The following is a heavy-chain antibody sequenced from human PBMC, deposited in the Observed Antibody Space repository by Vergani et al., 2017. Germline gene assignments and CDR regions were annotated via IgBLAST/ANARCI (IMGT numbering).Heavy chain of an antibody. Sequence: EVQLVESGGGVVQPGGSLRLSCTASGFTFGDYAMSWVRQAPGTGLEWVGFIRSKAYGGTTEYAASVKGRFTISRDDSKSIAYLQMNSLKTEDTAVYYWTRQGRAGGFDYWGQGTLVTVSS. CDR3: TRQGRAGGFDY. D-gene: IGHD6-25*01. CDR1: GFTFGDYA. V-gene: IGHV3-49*04. CDR2: IRSKAYGGTT. J-gene: IGHJ4*02.